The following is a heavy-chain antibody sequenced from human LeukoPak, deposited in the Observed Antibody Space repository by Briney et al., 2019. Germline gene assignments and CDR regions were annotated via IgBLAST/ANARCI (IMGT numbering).Heavy chain of an antibody. J-gene: IGHJ4*02. V-gene: IGHV4-59*01. CDR3: GRDSGGTVDY. CDR1: GASISSYH. CDR2: IYYSGST. D-gene: IGHD2-15*01. Sequence: SETLSLTCTVSGASISSYHWSWVRKAPGKGLEWIGYIYYSGSTNYNPSLKSRVTISVDTSKNQFSLKLSSVTAADTAVYYCGRDSGGTVDYWGQGTLVTVSP.